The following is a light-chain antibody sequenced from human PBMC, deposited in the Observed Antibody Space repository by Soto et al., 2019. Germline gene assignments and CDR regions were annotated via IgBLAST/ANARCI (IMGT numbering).Light chain of an antibody. CDR3: SSYTTSTTLM. CDR1: SSDVG. CDR2: DVS. Sequence: QSALTQPVSVSGSPGQSITISCTGTSSDVGVSWYQQHPGKAPKLMIYDVSNRPSGDSNRFSGSKSGNTASLTISGLQAEDEADYYCSSYTTSTTLMFGGGTKLTVL. V-gene: IGLV2-14*03. J-gene: IGLJ3*02.